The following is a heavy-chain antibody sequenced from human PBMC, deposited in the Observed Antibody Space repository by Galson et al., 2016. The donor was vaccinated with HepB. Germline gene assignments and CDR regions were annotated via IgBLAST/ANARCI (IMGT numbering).Heavy chain of an antibody. D-gene: IGHD6-19*01. CDR1: GFTFNNYA. CDR2: ISSSGHNT. CDR3: AKLGIAVAATPRFDF. V-gene: IGHV3-23*01. Sequence: SLRLSCAASGFTFNNYAMSWVRQAPGKGLVWVSSISSSGHNTYYTHSVKGRFTTSRDNSKNTLYLQMNSLSVEDTAVYYCAKLGIAVAATPRFDFWGQGTLVTVSS. J-gene: IGHJ4*02.